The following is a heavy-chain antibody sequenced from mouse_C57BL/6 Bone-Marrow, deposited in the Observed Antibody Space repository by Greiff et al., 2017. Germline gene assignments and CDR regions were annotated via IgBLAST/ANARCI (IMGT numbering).Heavy chain of an antibody. CDR1: GFNIKNTY. CDR3: ASYAMDY. Sequence: VQLQQSVAELVRPGASVKLSCTASGFNIKNTYMHWVKQRPEQGLEWIGRIDPANGNTTYAPKFPGKATIPADTSSTTAYLPLRSLPSEDAAIYYWASYAMDYWGQGTSVTVSS. V-gene: IGHV14-3*01. J-gene: IGHJ4*01. CDR2: IDPANGNT.